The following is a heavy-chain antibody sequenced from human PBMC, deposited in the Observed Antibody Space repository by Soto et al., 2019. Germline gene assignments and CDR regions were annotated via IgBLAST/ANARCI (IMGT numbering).Heavy chain of an antibody. Sequence: GESLKISCKGSGYSFTSYWISWVRQVPGKGLEWMGRIDPSDSYTNYSPSFQGHVTISADKSISTAYLQWSSLKASDTAMYYCAIPGSWYGGRSYYGMDVWGQGTTVTVSS. CDR1: GYSFTSYW. V-gene: IGHV5-10-1*01. CDR2: IDPSDSYT. CDR3: AIPGSWYGGRSYYGMDV. J-gene: IGHJ6*02. D-gene: IGHD2-15*01.